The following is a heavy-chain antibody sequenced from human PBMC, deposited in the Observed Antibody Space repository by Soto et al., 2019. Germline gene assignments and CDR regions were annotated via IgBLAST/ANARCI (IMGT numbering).Heavy chain of an antibody. CDR2: IHYNGNT. CDR3: AREGNLGRWLQPLDF. V-gene: IGHV4-59*01. CDR1: GDSISAYS. D-gene: IGHD5-12*01. J-gene: IGHJ4*02. Sequence: PSETLSLTCTVSGDSISAYSWSWGRQPPWKGLEWIGNIHYNGNTKYNPSLKSRVTMSVDTSKNQFSLKLISVTAADTAKYFCAREGNLGRWLQPLDFWGQGTLVTVSS.